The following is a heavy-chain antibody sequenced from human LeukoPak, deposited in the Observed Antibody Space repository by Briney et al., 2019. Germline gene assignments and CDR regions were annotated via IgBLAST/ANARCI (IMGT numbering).Heavy chain of an antibody. Sequence: GGSLRLSCAASRFAFSSYAMTWVRQAPGKGLEWVSLVSGSGGNTYYAGSVKGRFTISRDNSKNTLYLQMNSLRAEDTAVYYCAKRDVVRFDYWGQGTLVTVSS. CDR1: RFAFSSYA. D-gene: IGHD3-10*01. CDR2: VSGSGGNT. J-gene: IGHJ4*02. CDR3: AKRDVVRFDY. V-gene: IGHV3-23*01.